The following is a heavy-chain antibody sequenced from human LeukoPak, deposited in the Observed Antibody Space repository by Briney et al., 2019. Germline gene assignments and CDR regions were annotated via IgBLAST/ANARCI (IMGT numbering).Heavy chain of an antibody. D-gene: IGHD6-19*01. CDR1: GGSISNYY. V-gene: IGHV4-59*01. CDR2: IYYSGST. Sequence: NPSETLSLTCTVSGGSISNYYWSCIRQSPGKGPEWIGYIYYSGSTKYNPSLKSRVTISVDTSKNQFSLKLTSVTAVDTAVYYCARVAVAAYYYYMDVWGKGTTVTVFS. J-gene: IGHJ6*03. CDR3: ARVAVAAYYYYMDV.